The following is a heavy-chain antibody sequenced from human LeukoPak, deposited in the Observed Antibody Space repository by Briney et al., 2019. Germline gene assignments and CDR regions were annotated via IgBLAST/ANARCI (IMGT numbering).Heavy chain of an antibody. CDR1: GYTFTSYG. J-gene: IGHJ4*02. CDR3: ARVSYYYDSSGKRVPSPFDY. Sequence: GASVKVSCKASGYTFTSYGISWVRQAPGQGLEWMGWISAYNGNTNYAQKLQGRVTMTTDTSTSTAYMELRSLRSDDTAVYYCARVSYYYDSSGKRVPSPFDYWGQGILVTVSS. V-gene: IGHV1-18*01. D-gene: IGHD3-22*01. CDR2: ISAYNGNT.